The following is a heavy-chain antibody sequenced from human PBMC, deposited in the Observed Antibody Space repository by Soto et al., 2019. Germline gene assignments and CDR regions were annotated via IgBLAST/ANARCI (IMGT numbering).Heavy chain of an antibody. CDR2: IYYSGST. CDR3: ARTRGSQGAFDI. J-gene: IGHJ3*02. CDR1: GGSISSGGYY. V-gene: IGHV4-31*03. Sequence: QVQLQESGPGLVKPSQTLSLTCTVSGGSISSGGYYWSWIRQHPGKGLEWIGYIYYSGSTYYTPSLKIRVTISVDTSKNQFSLKLSSVTAADTAVYYCARTRGSQGAFDIWGQGTMVTVSS. D-gene: IGHD1-26*01.